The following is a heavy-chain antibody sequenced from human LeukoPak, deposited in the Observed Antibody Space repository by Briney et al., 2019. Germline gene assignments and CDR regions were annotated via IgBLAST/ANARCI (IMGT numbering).Heavy chain of an antibody. D-gene: IGHD5-18*01. CDR2: MSYDGSIK. CDR1: GFTFSSYN. CDR3: ARGGDSYEDSILNYFDY. J-gene: IGHJ4*02. Sequence: GGSLRLSCEASGFTFSSYNMNWVRQAPGKGLEWVAVMSYDGSIKYYADSVKGRFTISRDNSKNTLYLKMNSLRSEDTAVYYCARGGDSYEDSILNYFDYWGQGTLVTVSS. V-gene: IGHV3-30*03.